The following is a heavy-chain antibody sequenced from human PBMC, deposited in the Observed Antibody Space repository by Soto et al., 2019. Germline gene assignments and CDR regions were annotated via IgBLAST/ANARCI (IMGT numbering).Heavy chain of an antibody. J-gene: IGHJ4*02. CDR3: ARSPRSSPYFDY. CDR1: GYTFSNFW. CDR2: IYPGDYET. V-gene: IGHV5-51*01. Sequence: GESLKISGPCSGYTFSNFWIAWVRQLPGKGLEWMGIIYPGDYETRYSPSFHGKVTISADRSIGTAYLQWSSLEASDSAFYFCARSPRSSPYFDYWGQGALVTVSS. D-gene: IGHD6-13*01.